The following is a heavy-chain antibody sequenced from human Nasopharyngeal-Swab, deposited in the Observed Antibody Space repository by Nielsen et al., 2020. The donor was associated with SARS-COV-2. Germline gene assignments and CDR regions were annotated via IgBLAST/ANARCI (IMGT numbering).Heavy chain of an antibody. CDR1: GFTFSSYA. D-gene: IGHD6-6*01. CDR2: ISGSGGST. V-gene: IGHV3-23*01. Sequence: GESLKISCAASGFTFSSYAMSWVRQAPGKGLEWVPAISGSGGSTYYADSVKGRFTISRDNSKNTLYLQMNSLRAEDTAVYYCARGSSGDYWGQGTLVTVSS. J-gene: IGHJ4*02. CDR3: ARGSSGDY.